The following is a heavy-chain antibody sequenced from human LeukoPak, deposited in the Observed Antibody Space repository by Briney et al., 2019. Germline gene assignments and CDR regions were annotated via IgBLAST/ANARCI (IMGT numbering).Heavy chain of an antibody. CDR2: IYSSGST. J-gene: IGHJ5*02. V-gene: IGHV4-4*07. D-gene: IGHD1-26*01. CDR1: GGSISSYF. CDR3: SRESGPYCPFGH. Sequence: SQTLSLTCTVSGGSISSYFWSWIRQPAGKGLEWIGRIYSSGSTNYNPSLKSRVTMSVDTSKNQFSLKLSSVTAADTAVYYCSRESGPYCPFGHWGQGTLVAVTS.